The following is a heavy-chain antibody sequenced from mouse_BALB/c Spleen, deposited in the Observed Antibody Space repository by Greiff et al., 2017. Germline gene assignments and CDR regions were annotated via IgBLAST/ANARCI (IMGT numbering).Heavy chain of an antibody. J-gene: IGHJ3*01. CDR2: INPNNGGT. Sequence: VQLQQSGPELVKPGASVKIPCKASGYTFTDYNMDWVKQSHGKSLEWIGDINPNNGGTIYNQKFKGKATLTVDKSSSTAYMELRSLTSEDSAVYYCTREGLGLREGFAYWGQGTLVTVSA. CDR3: TREGLGLREGFAY. D-gene: IGHD3-1*01. V-gene: IGHV1-18*01. CDR1: GYTFTDYN.